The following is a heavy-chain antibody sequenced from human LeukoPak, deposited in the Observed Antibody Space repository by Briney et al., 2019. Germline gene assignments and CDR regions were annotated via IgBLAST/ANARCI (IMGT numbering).Heavy chain of an antibody. CDR2: INPSGGST. D-gene: IGHD1-7*01. Sequence: ASVKVSCKASGYTFTAYYVHWVRQAPGQGLEWMGIINPSGGSTNYAQKFQGRVTVTRDTTTNTVQMELSSLKSEDTAVYYCARGYDGATMLNYFDPWGQGTLVTVSS. V-gene: IGHV1-46*01. CDR1: GYTFTAYY. CDR3: ARGYDGATMLNYFDP. J-gene: IGHJ5*02.